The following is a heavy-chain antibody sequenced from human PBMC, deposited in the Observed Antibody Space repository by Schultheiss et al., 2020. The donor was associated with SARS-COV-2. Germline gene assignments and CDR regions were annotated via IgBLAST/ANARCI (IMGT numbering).Heavy chain of an antibody. CDR3: ASLGHSSSSGLDF. Sequence: TLSLTCAVSGASISSPNWWLWVRQPPGKGLEWIGEIFHSGSTNYNPSLESRVIILVDKSKNQFSLRLTSVTAADTAVYYCASLGHSSSSGLDFWGPGTLVTVSS. CDR2: IFHSGST. V-gene: IGHV4-4*02. J-gene: IGHJ4*02. D-gene: IGHD6-6*01. CDR1: GASISSPNW.